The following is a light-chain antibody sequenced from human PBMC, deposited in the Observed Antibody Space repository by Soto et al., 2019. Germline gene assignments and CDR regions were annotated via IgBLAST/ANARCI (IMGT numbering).Light chain of an antibody. J-gene: IGKJ4*01. V-gene: IGKV3-20*01. CDR1: QSVSSSY. CDR3: QQYGSSLAST. Sequence: EIVLTQSPGTLSLSPGERATLSCRASQSVSSSYLAWYQQKPGQAPRLLIYGASSRATGIPDRFSGSGSGTDFTLTISRLEPEDFAVHYCQQYGSSLASTFGGGTKVEIK. CDR2: GAS.